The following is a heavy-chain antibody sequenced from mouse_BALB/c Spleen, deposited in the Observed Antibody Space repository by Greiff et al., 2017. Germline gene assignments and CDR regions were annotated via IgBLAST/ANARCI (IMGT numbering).Heavy chain of an antibody. J-gene: IGHJ4*01. Sequence: EVKLVESGGGLVKPGGSLKLSCAASGFTFSDYYMYWVRQTPEKRLEWVATISDGGSYTYYPDSVKGRFTISRDNAKNNLYLQMSSLKSEDTAMYYCARGYYDYGYAMDYWGQGTSVTVSS. CDR2: ISDGGSYT. CDR1: GFTFSDYY. CDR3: ARGYYDYGYAMDY. D-gene: IGHD2-4*01. V-gene: IGHV5-4*02.